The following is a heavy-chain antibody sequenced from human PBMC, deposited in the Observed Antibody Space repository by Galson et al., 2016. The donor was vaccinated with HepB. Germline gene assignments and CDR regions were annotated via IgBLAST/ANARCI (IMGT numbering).Heavy chain of an antibody. J-gene: IGHJ5*02. D-gene: IGHD2/OR15-2a*01. Sequence: SVKVSCKASGYTFTGYSMHWVRQAPGQGLEWMGRINPNSGGTNYAQKFQGRVTMTSDASISTAYMGLSRLRSDDTAVYYCTRGEYLLGWFDPWGQGTLVTVSS. CDR2: INPNSGGT. V-gene: IGHV1-2*06. CDR1: GYTFTGYS. CDR3: TRGEYLLGWFDP.